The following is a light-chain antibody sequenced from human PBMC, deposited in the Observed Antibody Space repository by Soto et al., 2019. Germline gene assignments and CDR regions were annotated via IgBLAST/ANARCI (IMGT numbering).Light chain of an antibody. Sequence: EIVLTQSPGTLSLSPGERVTLSCRASQSVSSSYLAWYQQKPGQAPRLLIYGVSGRATGIPDRFSGSGSGTDFSLTISRLEPEDFAVYYCQQYGSSPITFGQGTRLEIK. V-gene: IGKV3-20*01. CDR1: QSVSSSY. CDR3: QQYGSSPIT. J-gene: IGKJ5*01. CDR2: GVS.